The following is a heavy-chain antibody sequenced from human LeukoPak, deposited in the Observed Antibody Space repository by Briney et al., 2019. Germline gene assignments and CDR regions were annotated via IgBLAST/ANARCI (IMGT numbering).Heavy chain of an antibody. CDR2: VNLQGST. V-gene: IGHV4-4*02. J-gene: IGHJ4*02. CDR1: GGSISNTNW. Sequence: SGTLSLTCGVSGGSISNTNWWSWGRQPPGKGLEWIGEVNLQGSTNYNPSLKSRVAISVDKSENPLSLKLTSVTAADPAVYYCAREGGPYRRLDYAGREPLVTVAS. D-gene: IGHD1-14*01. CDR3: AREGGPYRRLDY.